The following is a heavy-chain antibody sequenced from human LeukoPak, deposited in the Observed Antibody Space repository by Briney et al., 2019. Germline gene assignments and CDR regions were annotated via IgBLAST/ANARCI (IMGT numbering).Heavy chain of an antibody. Sequence: ASVTASCKASGYTFSDYYLHWVRQAPGQGLEWMGWVRPKTGGTDYKQKFQGRVTLTRDTSISAAFLELSRLTSDDTAVYYCARDSEAAAGLSFDYWGQGTRVIVSS. CDR1: GYTFSDYY. CDR3: ARDSEAAAGLSFDY. D-gene: IGHD6-13*01. J-gene: IGHJ4*02. CDR2: VRPKTGGT. V-gene: IGHV1-2*02.